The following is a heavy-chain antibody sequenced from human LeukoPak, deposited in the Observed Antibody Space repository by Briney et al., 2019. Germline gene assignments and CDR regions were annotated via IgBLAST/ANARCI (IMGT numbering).Heavy chain of an antibody. V-gene: IGHV4-34*01. CDR2: INHSGST. Sequence: SETLSLTCAVYGGSFSGYYWSWIRQPPGKGLEWIGEINHSGSTNYNPSLKSRVTISVDTSKNQFSLKLSSVTAADTAVYYCAREVWRVYFRGVTKNWFDPWGQGTLSPSPQ. J-gene: IGHJ5*02. CDR1: GGSFSGYY. D-gene: IGHD3-10*02. CDR3: AREVWRVYFRGVTKNWFDP.